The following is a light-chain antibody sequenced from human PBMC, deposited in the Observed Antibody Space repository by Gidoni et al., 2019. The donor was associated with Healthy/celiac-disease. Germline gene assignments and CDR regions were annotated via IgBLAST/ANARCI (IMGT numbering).Light chain of an antibody. CDR2: WAS. Sequence: DIVMTQSPDSLAVSLGERATINCKSSQSVLYSSNNKNYLAWYQHKPGQPPKLLIYWASTRESGVPDRFIGSGSGTNFTLTISSLQAEDVAVYYCQQYYSTPYTFGQGTKLEIK. J-gene: IGKJ2*01. CDR1: QSVLYSSNNKNY. V-gene: IGKV4-1*01. CDR3: QQYYSTPYT.